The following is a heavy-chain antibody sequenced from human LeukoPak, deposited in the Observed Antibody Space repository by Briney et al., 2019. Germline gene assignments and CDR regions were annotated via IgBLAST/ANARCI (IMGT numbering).Heavy chain of an antibody. CDR1: GGSISSYY. V-gene: IGHV4-59*01. Sequence: SETLSLTCIVSGGSISSYYWSWIRQPPGKGLEWVGYVYYSGSTNSNPSLKSRVTIPVDTSKNQFSLKVSSVTAADTAIYYCARGYNWFDPWGQGTLVTVSS. CDR3: ARGYNWFDP. J-gene: IGHJ5*02. CDR2: VYYSGST.